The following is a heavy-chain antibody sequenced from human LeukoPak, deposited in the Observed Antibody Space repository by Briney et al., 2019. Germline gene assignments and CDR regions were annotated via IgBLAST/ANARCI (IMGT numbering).Heavy chain of an antibody. CDR1: GGSISSSSYY. CDR2: IYYSGST. D-gene: IGHD2-2*01. V-gene: IGHV4-39*07. J-gene: IGHJ3*02. Sequence: SETLSLTCTVSGGSISSSSYYWGWIRQPPGKGLEWIGSIYYSGSTYYNPSLKSRVTISVDTSKNQFSLKLSSVTAADTAVYYCARDGLIVVVSAASSLHAFDIWGQGTMVTVSS. CDR3: ARDGLIVVVSAASSLHAFDI.